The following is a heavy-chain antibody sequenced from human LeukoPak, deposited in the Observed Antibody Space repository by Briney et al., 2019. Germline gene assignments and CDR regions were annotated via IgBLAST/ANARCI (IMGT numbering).Heavy chain of an antibody. CDR2: IKSKVDGETT. CDR3: AIDEPDYAPYDFDY. V-gene: IGHV3-15*01. D-gene: IGHD4-17*01. CDR1: RFTFSNAW. Sequence: GGSLGLSCEASRFTFSNAWMNWVRQAPGKGLEWVARIKSKVDGETTDYAAPVKGRFTISRDDSNNMLYLQMNSLKIEDTAVYYCAIDEPDYAPYDFDYWGQGTLVAVSS. J-gene: IGHJ4*02.